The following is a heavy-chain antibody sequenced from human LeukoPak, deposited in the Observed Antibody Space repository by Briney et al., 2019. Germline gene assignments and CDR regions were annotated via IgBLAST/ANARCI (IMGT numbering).Heavy chain of an antibody. D-gene: IGHD3-22*01. CDR1: GITFSTYW. CDR3: ARISSDSISYYDH. J-gene: IGHJ4*02. V-gene: IGHV3-74*01. Sequence: PGGSLRLSCAGSGITFSTYWMHWVRQAPGKGLVWVSRINSEGSTISYADSVKGRFTISRDNAKNTLFLQMNSLRAEDTAVYYCARISSDSISYYDHWGQGTLVTVSS. CDR2: INSEGSTI.